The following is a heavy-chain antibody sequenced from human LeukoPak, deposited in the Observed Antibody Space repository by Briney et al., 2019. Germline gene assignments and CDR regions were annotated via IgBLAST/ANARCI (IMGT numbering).Heavy chain of an antibody. V-gene: IGHV3-21*01. CDR1: GFTFSSYS. Sequence: GGSLRLSCAASGFTFSSYSMNWVRQAPGKGLEWVSSISSSSSYIYYADSVKGRFTISRDNAKNTLYLQMNSLRAEDTAVYYCARDRDWYSSSAFDYWGQGTLVTVSS. D-gene: IGHD6-13*01. CDR3: ARDRDWYSSSAFDY. CDR2: ISSSSSYI. J-gene: IGHJ4*02.